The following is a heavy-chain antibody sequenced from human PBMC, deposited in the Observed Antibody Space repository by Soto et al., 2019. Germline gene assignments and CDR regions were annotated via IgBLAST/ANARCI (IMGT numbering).Heavy chain of an antibody. CDR1: GESISSSSYY. V-gene: IGHV4-39*01. CDR3: ARQRTTVVTQAYFDH. Sequence: PSETLSLTCIVSGESISSSSYYWVWIRQPPGKGLEWIGSIYYSGRTYYNPSFKSRVTISIDTSKNQFSLKLSSVTATDTAVYYCARQRTTVVTQAYFDHWGQGALVPVCS. D-gene: IGHD2-21*02. CDR2: IYYSGRT. J-gene: IGHJ4*02.